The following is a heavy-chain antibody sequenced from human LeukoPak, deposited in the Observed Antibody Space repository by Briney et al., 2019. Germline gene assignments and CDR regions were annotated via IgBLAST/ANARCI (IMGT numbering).Heavy chain of an antibody. CDR2: VNQDGSEK. V-gene: IGHV3-7*01. J-gene: IGHJ4*02. Sequence: GSLRLSCVVSGFTFNNYWMTWVRQAPGKGLEWVANVNQDGSEKYYVDSVKGRFTISRDNAENSLYLQMNSLRVEDTAVYYCASATGGFHYDSWGQGTLVTVSS. D-gene: IGHD5-12*01. CDR1: GFTFNNYW. CDR3: ASATGGFHYDS.